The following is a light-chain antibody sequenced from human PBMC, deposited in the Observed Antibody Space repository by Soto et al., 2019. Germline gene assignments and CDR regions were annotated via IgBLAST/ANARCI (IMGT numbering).Light chain of an antibody. Sequence: QSALTQPASVSGSPGQSITISCTGTSNDVGGYNFVSWYQQHPGTAPKLMIYEVTNRPSGVSNRFSGSKSDNTASLTISGLQAEDEADYYCSSYTSSATRVFGGGTKLTVL. CDR1: SNDVGGYNF. CDR3: SSYTSSATRV. J-gene: IGLJ3*02. CDR2: EVT. V-gene: IGLV2-14*01.